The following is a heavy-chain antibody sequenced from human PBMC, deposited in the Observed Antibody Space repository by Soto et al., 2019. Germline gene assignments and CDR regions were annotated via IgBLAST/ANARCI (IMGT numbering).Heavy chain of an antibody. CDR3: ARLSEVLDY. CDR1: GFTFRSYG. J-gene: IGHJ4*02. D-gene: IGHD3-3*01. Sequence: QVRLVEPGGGVVQPGRSLRLSCAASGFTFRSYGMHWVRQAPGKGLEWVGVIWYDGGVKYYADSVTGRFTISSDNFQTTLYRQINSLSAGDTAVYYCARLSEVLDYWCQGTLVTVSS. V-gene: IGHV3-33*01. CDR2: IWYDGGVK.